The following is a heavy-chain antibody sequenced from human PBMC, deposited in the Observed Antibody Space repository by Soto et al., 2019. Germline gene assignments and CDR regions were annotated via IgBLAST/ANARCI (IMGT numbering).Heavy chain of an antibody. D-gene: IGHD6-13*01. CDR1: GFTFSSYA. Sequence: QVQLVESGGGVVQPGRSLRLSCAASGFTFSSYAMHWVRQAPGKGLEGVAVISYDGSNKYYADSVKGRFTISRDNSKNTLYLQMNSLRAEDTAVYYCARRAGGRQIAAAGATYFDYWGQGTLVTVSS. V-gene: IGHV3-30-3*01. CDR3: ARRAGGRQIAAAGATYFDY. CDR2: ISYDGSNK. J-gene: IGHJ4*02.